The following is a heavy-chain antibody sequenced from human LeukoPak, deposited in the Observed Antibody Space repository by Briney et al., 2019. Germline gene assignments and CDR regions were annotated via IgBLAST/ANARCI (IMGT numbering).Heavy chain of an antibody. V-gene: IGHV1-69*05. Sequence: ASVKVSCKASGGTFSSYAISWVRQAPGQGLEWMGGIIPIFGTANYAQKFQGRVTITTDESTSTAYMELSSLRSEDTAVYYCARDSGDSSSWSSLDSWGQGTLVTVSS. CDR1: GGTFSSYA. CDR2: IIPIFGTA. J-gene: IGHJ4*02. D-gene: IGHD6-13*01. CDR3: ARDSGDSSSWSSLDS.